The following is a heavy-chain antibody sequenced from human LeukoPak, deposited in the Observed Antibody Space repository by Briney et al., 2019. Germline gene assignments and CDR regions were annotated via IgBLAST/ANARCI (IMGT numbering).Heavy chain of an antibody. D-gene: IGHD6-6*01. CDR2: IDSSGGYI. CDR3: ARGGAARPDF. Sequence: GGSLRLSCEASGFTFNTYSMNWARQAPGKGLEWVSSIDSSGGYIFYADSVKGRFIISRDNAKDSLYLQMNSLRVEDTAVYYCARGGAARPDFWGQGTLVTVSS. J-gene: IGHJ4*02. CDR1: GFTFNTYS. V-gene: IGHV3-21*06.